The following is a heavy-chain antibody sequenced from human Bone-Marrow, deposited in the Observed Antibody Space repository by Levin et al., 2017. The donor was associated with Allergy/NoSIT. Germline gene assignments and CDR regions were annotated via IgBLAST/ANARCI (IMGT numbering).Heavy chain of an antibody. D-gene: IGHD3-22*01. V-gene: IGHV1-69*13. Sequence: VASVKVSCKAAGGTSSSFDISWVRQAPGQGLEWMGGIIPLFGTANYAPKFQGRLTITADESTRTAYMELSSLRSDDTAVYYCARDGIVVATIDGFDIWGQGTKVTVSS. J-gene: IGHJ3*02. CDR1: GGTSSSFD. CDR3: ARDGIVVATIDGFDI. CDR2: IIPLFGTA.